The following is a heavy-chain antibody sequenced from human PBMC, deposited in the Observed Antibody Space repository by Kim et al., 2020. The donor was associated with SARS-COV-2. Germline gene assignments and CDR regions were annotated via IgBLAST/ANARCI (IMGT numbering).Heavy chain of an antibody. CDR3: ARDTHLVSLGY. J-gene: IGHJ4*02. V-gene: IGHV3-11*04. Sequence: GGSLRLSCAASGFTFSDDNMSWIRQAPVKGLAWVSYISSSGATIYYADSVKGRFTISRENAKNSLYLQMNSLRAEDTAVDYCARDTHLVSLGYWGQGTLV. D-gene: IGHD3-10*01. CDR1: GFTFSDDN. CDR2: ISSSGATI.